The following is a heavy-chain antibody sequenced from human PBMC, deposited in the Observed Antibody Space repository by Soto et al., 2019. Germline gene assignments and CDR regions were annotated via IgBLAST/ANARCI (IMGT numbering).Heavy chain of an antibody. CDR2: IKSKTDGGTT. Sequence: EVQLVESGGGLVKPGGSLRLSCAASGFTFSNAWMNWVRQAPGKGLEWVGRIKSKTDGGTTDYAAPVKGRFTISRDDSKNTLYLQMNSLKTEDTDVYYCTTLLDIVVVVAENYFDYWGQGTLVTVSS. D-gene: IGHD2-15*01. J-gene: IGHJ4*02. CDR3: TTLLDIVVVVAENYFDY. CDR1: GFTFSNAW. V-gene: IGHV3-15*07.